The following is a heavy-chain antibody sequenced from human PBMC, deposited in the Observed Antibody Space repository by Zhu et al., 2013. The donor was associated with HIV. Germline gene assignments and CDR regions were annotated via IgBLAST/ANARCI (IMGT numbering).Heavy chain of an antibody. CDR2: ISWNSGSI. CDR1: GFTFDDYA. Sequence: EVQLVESGGGLVQPGRSLRLSCAASGFTFDDYAMHWVRQAPGKGLEWVSGISWNSGSIGYADSVKGRFTISRDNAKNSLYLQMNSLRAEDTALYYCAKAAYSTYYSYYAVDVWGQGTTVTVSS. V-gene: IGHV3-9*01. D-gene: IGHD4-4*01. CDR3: AKAAYSTYYSYYAVDV. J-gene: IGHJ6*02.